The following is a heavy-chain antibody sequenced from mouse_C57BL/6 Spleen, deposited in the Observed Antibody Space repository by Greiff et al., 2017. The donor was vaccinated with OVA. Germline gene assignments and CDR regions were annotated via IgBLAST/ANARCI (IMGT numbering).Heavy chain of an antibody. D-gene: IGHD1-1*01. CDR1: GYTFTSYW. J-gene: IGHJ4*01. V-gene: IGHV1-50*01. Sequence: QVQLQQPGAELVKPGASVKLSCKASGYTFTSYWMQWVKQRPGQGLEWIGEIDPSDSYTNYNQKFKGKATLTVDTSSSTAYMQLSSLTSEDSAVYYCANYYGSSPYAMDYWGQGTSVTVSS. CDR3: ANYYGSSPYAMDY. CDR2: IDPSDSYT.